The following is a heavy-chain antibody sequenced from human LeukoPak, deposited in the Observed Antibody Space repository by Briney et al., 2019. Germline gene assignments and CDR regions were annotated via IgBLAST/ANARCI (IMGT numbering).Heavy chain of an antibody. J-gene: IGHJ3*02. CDR3: ARSQGAFCGGDCYTLADDAFDI. CDR1: GFTFSSYA. CDR2: ISYDGSNK. D-gene: IGHD2-21*01. Sequence: GGSLRLSCAASGFTFSSYAMHWVRQAPGKGLEWVAVISYDGSNKYYADSVKGRFTISRDNSKNTLYLQMNSLRAEDTAVYYCARSQGAFCGGDCYTLADDAFDIWGQGTVVTVSS. V-gene: IGHV3-30-3*01.